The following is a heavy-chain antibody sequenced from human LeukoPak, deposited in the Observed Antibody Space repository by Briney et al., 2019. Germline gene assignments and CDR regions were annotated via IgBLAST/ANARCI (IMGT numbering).Heavy chain of an antibody. CDR3: AREPYDFWSGYPIDY. V-gene: IGHV3-7*01. D-gene: IGHD3-3*01. CDR2: IKQDGSEK. J-gene: IGHJ4*02. Sequence: GGSLRLSCAASGFTFSSYWMSWVRQAPGKGLEWVANIKQDGSEKYYVDSVKGRFTISRDNAKNSLYLQMNSLRAEDTAVYYCAREPYDFWSGYPIDYWGQGTLVTVSS. CDR1: GFTFSSYW.